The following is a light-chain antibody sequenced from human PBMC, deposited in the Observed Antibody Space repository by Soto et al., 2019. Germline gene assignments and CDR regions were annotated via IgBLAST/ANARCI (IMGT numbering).Light chain of an antibody. CDR1: TSNIGSHS. Sequence: QSVLTQPPSASGAPGQSVTISCSGSTSNIGSHSVNWYQHLPGTAPKVVMFSNDERPSGVPDRISGSKSGTSASLTISGLQSEDEADYYCAAWDNSLTGHLVFGGGTKVTVL. V-gene: IGLV1-44*01. J-gene: IGLJ2*01. CDR3: AAWDNSLTGHLV. CDR2: SND.